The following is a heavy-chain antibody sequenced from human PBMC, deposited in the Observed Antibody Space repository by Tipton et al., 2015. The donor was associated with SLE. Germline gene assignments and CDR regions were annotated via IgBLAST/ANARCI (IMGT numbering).Heavy chain of an antibody. CDR3: AREYFALGYFDY. J-gene: IGHJ4*02. D-gene: IGHD3-9*01. Sequence: QSGAEVKKPGASVKVSCKASGYTFTSYDINWVRQATGQGLEWMGWMNPNNGNTNYAQKLQGRVTMTTDTSTSTAYMELRSLRSDDTAVYYCAREYFALGYFDYWGQGTLVTVSS. CDR1: GYTFTSYD. V-gene: IGHV1-18*01. CDR2: MNPNNGNT.